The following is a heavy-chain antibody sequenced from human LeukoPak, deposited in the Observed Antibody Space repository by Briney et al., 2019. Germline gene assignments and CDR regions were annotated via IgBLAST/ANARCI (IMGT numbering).Heavy chain of an antibody. CDR3: ARGTVSRHCTNGVCYTPDAFDI. J-gene: IGHJ3*02. Sequence: SETLSLTCAVYGGSFSGYYWGWIRQPPGKGLEWIGEINHSGSTNYNPSLKSRVTISVDTSKNQFSLKLSSVTAADTAVYYCARGTVSRHCTNGVCYTPDAFDIWGQRTMVTVSS. CDR1: GGSFSGYY. CDR2: INHSGST. V-gene: IGHV4-34*01. D-gene: IGHD2-8*01.